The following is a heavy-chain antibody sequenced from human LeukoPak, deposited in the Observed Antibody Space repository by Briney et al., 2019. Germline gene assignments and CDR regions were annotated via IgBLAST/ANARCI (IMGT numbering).Heavy chain of an antibody. CDR1: GYTFTSYD. CDR2: IIPILGIA. CDR3: ARDRSEAGYSSGWYDHYFDY. D-gene: IGHD6-19*01. V-gene: IGHV1-69*04. Sequence: GASVKVSCKASGYTFTSYDISWVRQAPGQGLEWMGRIIPILGIANYAQKFQGRVTITADKSTSTAYMELSSLRSEDTAVYYCARDRSEAGYSSGWYDHYFDYWGQGTLVTVSS. J-gene: IGHJ4*02.